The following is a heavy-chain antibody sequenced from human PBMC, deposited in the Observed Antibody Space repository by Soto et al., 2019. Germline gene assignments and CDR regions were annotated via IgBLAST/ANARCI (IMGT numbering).Heavy chain of an antibody. D-gene: IGHD2-21*02. J-gene: IGHJ6*02. CDR2: ISAYNGNT. CDR3: ASDLEVTRLYYGMDV. CDR1: GYTFTSYG. V-gene: IGHV1-18*03. Sequence: QVPLVQSGAEVKKPGASVKVSCKASGYTFTSYGISWVRQAPGQGLEWMGWISAYNGNTNYAQKLQGRVTMTTDTSTSTAYMELRSLRSDDMAVYYCASDLEVTRLYYGMDVWGQGTTVTVSS.